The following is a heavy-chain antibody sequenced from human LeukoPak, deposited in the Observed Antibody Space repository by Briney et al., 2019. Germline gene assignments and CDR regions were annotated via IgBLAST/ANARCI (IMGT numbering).Heavy chain of an antibody. V-gene: IGHV3-15*01. CDR1: GFTFSNAW. CDR3: RGTGSSVVDS. CDR2: IKSKTDGGTT. D-gene: IGHD2-8*02. J-gene: IGHJ4*02. Sequence: GGSLRLSCAASGFTFSNAWMSWVRQAPGKGLEWVGRIKSKTDGGTTDYAAPVKGRITNSRDYSKNTLYLQMNSLKTEDTAVYYCRGTGSSVVDSWGQGTLVTVSS.